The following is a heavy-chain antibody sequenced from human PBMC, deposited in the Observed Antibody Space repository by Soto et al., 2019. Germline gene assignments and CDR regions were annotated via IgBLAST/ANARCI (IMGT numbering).Heavy chain of an antibody. D-gene: IGHD3-10*01. CDR3: ASSYGSGYRAFDY. V-gene: IGHV1-69*02. Sequence: QVQLVQSGAEVKKPGSSVRVSCKASGDTFTFYSINWVRQAPGLGLEWMGRINPILSMSNYAQRFQGRVTMTAHKSTSTAYMELSSLRPEDTAMYYCASSYGSGYRAFDYWGQGALVTVSS. CDR2: INPILSMS. CDR1: GDTFTFYS. J-gene: IGHJ4*02.